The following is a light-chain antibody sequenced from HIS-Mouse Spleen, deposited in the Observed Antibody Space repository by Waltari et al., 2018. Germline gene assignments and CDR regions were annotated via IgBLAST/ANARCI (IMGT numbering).Light chain of an antibody. CDR3: QVWDSSSDHVV. CDR1: NMGSKS. Sequence: SYVLTLPPSVSVAPGKTARITCGGNNMGSKSVHWYQQKPGQAPVLVVYDASDRPSGIPERFAGSNSGNTATLTISRVEAGDEADYYCQVWDSSSDHVVFGGGTKLTVL. J-gene: IGLJ2*01. CDR2: DAS. V-gene: IGLV3-21*03.